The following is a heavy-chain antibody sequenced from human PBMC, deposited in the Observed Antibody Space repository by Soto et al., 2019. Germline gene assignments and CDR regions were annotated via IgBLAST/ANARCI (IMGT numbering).Heavy chain of an antibody. Sequence: PGGSLSLSCAASGFIVSNKYMTWVRQAPGKGLEWVATIYARGDTYYAGSVKGRFTISRDNSANTLFLQMNSLRADDTAMYYCARERDTTGYILRYWGQGTLVTVSS. CDR3: ARERDTTGYILRY. V-gene: IGHV3-53*01. CDR2: IYARGDT. CDR1: GFIVSNKY. J-gene: IGHJ4*02. D-gene: IGHD3-9*01.